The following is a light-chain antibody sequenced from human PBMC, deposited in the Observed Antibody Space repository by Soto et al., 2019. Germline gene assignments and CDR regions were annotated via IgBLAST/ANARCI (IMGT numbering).Light chain of an antibody. CDR2: EVS. CDR1: SSDVGGYNY. Sequence: QSALTQPPSASGSPGQSVTISCTGTSSDVGGYNYVSWYQQHPGKAPKLMIYEVSNRPSGVSYRFSGSKSGNTASLTISGLQADDEADYYCISYTVSRSYVFGPGTKVTVL. CDR3: ISYTVSRSYV. V-gene: IGLV2-14*01. J-gene: IGLJ1*01.